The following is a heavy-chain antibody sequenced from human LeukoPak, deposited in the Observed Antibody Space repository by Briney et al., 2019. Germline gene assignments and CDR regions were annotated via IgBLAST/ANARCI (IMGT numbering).Heavy chain of an antibody. CDR2: IYTSGST. Sequence: SETLSLTCTVSGGSISSYYWSWIRQPPGKGLEWIGYIYTSGSTNYNPSLKSRVTISVDTSKNQFSLKLSSVTAADTAVYYCARDRVYDFWSGFDYYYYMDVWGKGTTVTVSS. CDR1: GGSISSYY. J-gene: IGHJ6*03. V-gene: IGHV4-4*08. D-gene: IGHD3-3*01. CDR3: ARDRVYDFWSGFDYYYYMDV.